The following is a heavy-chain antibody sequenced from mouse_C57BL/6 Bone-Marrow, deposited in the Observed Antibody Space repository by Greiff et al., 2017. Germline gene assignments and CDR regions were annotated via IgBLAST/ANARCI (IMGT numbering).Heavy chain of an antibody. D-gene: IGHD1-1*01. J-gene: IGHJ3*01. CDR2: IDPENGDT. CDR1: GFNIKDDY. Sequence: EVKLQESGAELVRPGASVKLSCTASGFNIKDDYMHWVKQRPEQGLEWIGWIDPENGDTEYASKFQGKATITADTSSNTAYLQLSSLTSEDTAVYYCTIYYYGSWFAYWGQGTLVTVSA. CDR3: TIYYYGSWFAY. V-gene: IGHV14-4*01.